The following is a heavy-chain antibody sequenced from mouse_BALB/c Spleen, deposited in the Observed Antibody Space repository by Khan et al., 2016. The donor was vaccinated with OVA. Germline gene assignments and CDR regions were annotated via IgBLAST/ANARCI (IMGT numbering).Heavy chain of an antibody. Sequence: EVKLVESGGGLVMPGGSLKLSCAASGFTFSSYAMSWVRQTPEKRLEWVASISSGGTTYFPDSVRGRFTISRDNGRNILYLQMSSLRSEDTAMYYCGREVYGSNYAWFAYWGQGTLVTVSA. CDR1: GFTFSSYA. CDR3: GREVYGSNYAWFAY. V-gene: IGHV5-6-5*01. J-gene: IGHJ3*01. CDR2: ISSGGTT. D-gene: IGHD1-1*01.